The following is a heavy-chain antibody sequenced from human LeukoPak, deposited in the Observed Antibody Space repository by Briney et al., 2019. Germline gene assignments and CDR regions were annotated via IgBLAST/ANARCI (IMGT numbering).Heavy chain of an antibody. D-gene: IGHD3-16*02. CDR1: GGSISSYY. Sequence: PSETLSLTCTVSGGSISSYYWSWIRQPAGKGLEWIGRIYTSGSTNYNPSLKSRVTMSVDTSKHQFCLKLSSVTAADTAVYYCARVSSFASYYCDYWDKGTLVTVSS. V-gene: IGHV4-4*07. J-gene: IGHJ4*02. CDR2: IYTSGST. CDR3: ARVSSFASYYCDY.